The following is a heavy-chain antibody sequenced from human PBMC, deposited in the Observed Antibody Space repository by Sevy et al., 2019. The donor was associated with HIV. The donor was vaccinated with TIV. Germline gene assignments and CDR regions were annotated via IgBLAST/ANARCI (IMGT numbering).Heavy chain of an antibody. V-gene: IGHV4-31*03. CDR2: IFYSGST. D-gene: IGHD6-6*01. J-gene: IGHJ6*02. CDR1: GGSISSNGYY. CDR3: ARDRYSSSPWDYFNALDV. Sequence: SETLSLTCTVSGGSISSNGYYWSWIRQHPGKGLEWIGYIFYSGSTYYTPSLKSRVSISVDTSKNEFPRKLSSVTAADTAVYYCARDRYSSSPWDYFNALDVWGQGTTVTVSS.